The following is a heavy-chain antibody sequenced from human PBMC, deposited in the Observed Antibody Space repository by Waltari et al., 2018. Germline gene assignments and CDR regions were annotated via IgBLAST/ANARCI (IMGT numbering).Heavy chain of an antibody. D-gene: IGHD6-19*01. Sequence: QVTLKESGPALVKPTQTLTLTCTFSGFSLSTSGMRVSWIRQPPGKALEWLARIDWDDYKFYSTSLKTRLNISKDTPKNQVVLTMTNNDPVDTATYYCVGESIAVAGTGYWGQGTLGTVSP. CDR1: GFSLSTSGMR. V-gene: IGHV2-70*04. CDR3: VGESIAVAGTGY. J-gene: IGHJ4*02. CDR2: IDWDDYK.